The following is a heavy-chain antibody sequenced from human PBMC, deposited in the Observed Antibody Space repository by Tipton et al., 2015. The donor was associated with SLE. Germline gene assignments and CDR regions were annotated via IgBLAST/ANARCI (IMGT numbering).Heavy chain of an antibody. J-gene: IGHJ6*04. CDR2: ISGSGGST. CDR3: AKGGGSSTSCGV. D-gene: IGHD2-2*01. Sequence: SLRLSCVASGFTFRTSAMTWVRQAPGKGLQWVSTISGSGGSTYYADFVKGRFTISRDNSKNTLHLQMNNLRVEDTAVYYCAKGGGSSTSCGVWGRGTTISVSS. V-gene: IGHV3-23*01. CDR1: GFTFRTSA.